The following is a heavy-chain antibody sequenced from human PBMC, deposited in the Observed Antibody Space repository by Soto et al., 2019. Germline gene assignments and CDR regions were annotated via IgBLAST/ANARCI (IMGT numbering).Heavy chain of an antibody. D-gene: IGHD2-15*01. Sequence: GASVKVSCKASGGTFSSYAISWVRQAPGQGLEWMGGIIPIFGTANYAQKFQGRVTITADESTSTAYMELSSLRSEDTAVYYCARGCSGGSCYSGNYHYGMDVWGQGTTVT. J-gene: IGHJ6*02. CDR3: ARGCSGGSCYSGNYHYGMDV. V-gene: IGHV1-69*13. CDR1: GGTFSSYA. CDR2: IIPIFGTA.